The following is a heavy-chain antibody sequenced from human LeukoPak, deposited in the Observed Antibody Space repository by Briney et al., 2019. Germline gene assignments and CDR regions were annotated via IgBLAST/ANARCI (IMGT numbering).Heavy chain of an antibody. CDR3: ARGGDYGDYVRLDWFDP. D-gene: IGHD4-17*01. CDR1: VDSVSSNSAA. J-gene: IGHJ5*02. V-gene: IGHV6-1*01. CDR2: TYYRSKWYN. Sequence: SQSLSLTCAISVDSVSSNSAAWNWIRQSPSKGLEWLGRTYYRSKWYNDYAVSVKSRITINPDTSKNQFSLQLNSVTPEDTAVYYCARGGDYGDYVRLDWFDPWGQGTLVTVSS.